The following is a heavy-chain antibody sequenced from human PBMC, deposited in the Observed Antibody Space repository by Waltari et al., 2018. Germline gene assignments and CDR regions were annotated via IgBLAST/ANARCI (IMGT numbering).Heavy chain of an antibody. CDR1: GFTFDDYT. CDR3: AKGGIAVAGHLHYFDY. V-gene: IGHV3-43*01. J-gene: IGHJ4*02. D-gene: IGHD6-19*01. CDR2: ISWDGGST. Sequence: EVQLVESGGVVVQPGGSLRLSCAASGFTFDDYTMHWGRQHPGKGLEWVSLISWDGGSTYYADSVKGRFTISRDNSKNSLYLQMNSLRTEDTALYYCAKGGIAVAGHLHYFDYWGQGTLVTVSS.